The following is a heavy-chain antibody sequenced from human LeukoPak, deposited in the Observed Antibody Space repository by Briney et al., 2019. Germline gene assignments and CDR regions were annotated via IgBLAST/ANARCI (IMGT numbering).Heavy chain of an antibody. J-gene: IGHJ5*02. CDR2: INSDSGFT. D-gene: IGHD3-9*01. CDR1: GYTFTGYY. V-gene: IGHV1-2*02. CDR3: ARNFDMKGFDP. Sequence: ASVKVSCKASGYTFTGYYMNWVRQAPGQGLEWMGWINSDSGFTKYAQKFQGRVTMTRDTSITTVYMDLTRLTSDDTAVYYCARNFDMKGFDPWGQGSLVTVSS.